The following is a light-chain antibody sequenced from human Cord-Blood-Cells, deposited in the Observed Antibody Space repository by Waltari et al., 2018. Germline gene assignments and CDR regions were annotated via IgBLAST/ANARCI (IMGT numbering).Light chain of an antibody. Sequence: DIQMTQSPSSLSASVGDRVTTTCQASQDISNYLNWYQQKPGKAPKHLIYDVSNLETGVSSRFRGSGSGTDFTFTISSLQPEDIATYYCQQYVNLPLTFGGGTKVEIK. CDR1: QDISNY. CDR2: DVS. V-gene: IGKV1-33*01. CDR3: QQYVNLPLT. J-gene: IGKJ4*01.